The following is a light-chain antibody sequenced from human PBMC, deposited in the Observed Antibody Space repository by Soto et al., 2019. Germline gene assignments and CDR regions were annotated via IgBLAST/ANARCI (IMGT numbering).Light chain of an antibody. Sequence: EIVLTQSPGTLSLSPGDRATLSCRASQSVSSKYFAWYQQKPGQASRLLIYGASNRATGIPDRFSGSGSGTDFTLTISRLEPEDFAVYYCQQYGTSPLTFGGGTKVEIK. CDR1: QSVSSKY. V-gene: IGKV3-20*01. CDR2: GAS. CDR3: QQYGTSPLT. J-gene: IGKJ4*01.